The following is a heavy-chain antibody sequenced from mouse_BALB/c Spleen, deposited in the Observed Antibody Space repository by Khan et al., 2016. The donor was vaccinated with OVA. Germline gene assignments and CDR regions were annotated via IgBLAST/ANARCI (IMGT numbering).Heavy chain of an antibody. Sequence: EVQLVESGPGLVKPSQSLSLTCTVTGYSITSDYAWNWIRQFPGNILEWMGYISYIGSTNYNPALKSRISITRDTSKNQFFLQLNSVTTEDTATYYCARDGARYNYAMDYWGQGTSVTVSS. J-gene: IGHJ4*01. CDR2: ISYIGST. D-gene: IGHD1-1*02. CDR3: ARDGARYNYAMDY. CDR1: GYSITSDYA. V-gene: IGHV3-2*02.